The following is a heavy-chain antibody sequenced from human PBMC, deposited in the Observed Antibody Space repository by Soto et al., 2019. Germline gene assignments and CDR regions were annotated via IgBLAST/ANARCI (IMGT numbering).Heavy chain of an antibody. D-gene: IGHD3-10*01. CDR2: ISSDSSTI. V-gene: IGHV3-48*01. CDR1: GFSFSSYA. J-gene: IGHJ6*02. CDR3: GSTNYNPSLKSRVTISVDTSKNQFSLKLSSVTAADTAVYYCARDDQRGYCSGGSCREAYYGMDV. Sequence: GGSLRLSCAASGFSFSSYAMNWVRQALVKRPEWVSYISSDSSTIHYADSVKGRFTISRDNAKNSLYLQMNSLRAEDTYIYYSGSTNYNPSLKSRVTISVDTSKNQFSLKLSSVTAADTAVYYCARDDQRGYCSGGSCREAYYGMDVWGQGTTVTVSS.